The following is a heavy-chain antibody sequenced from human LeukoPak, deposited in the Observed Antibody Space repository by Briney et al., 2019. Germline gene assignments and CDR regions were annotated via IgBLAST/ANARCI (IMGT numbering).Heavy chain of an antibody. Sequence: GSLRLSCAASGFTFSSYAISWVRQAPGKGLEWVSAISGSGGSTYYADSVKGRFTISRDNSKNTLYLQMNSLRAEDTAVYYCARDPKGMNYYDSSGYSDPFDYWGQGTLVTVSS. CDR3: ARDPKGMNYYDSSGYSDPFDY. D-gene: IGHD3-22*01. CDR1: GFTFSSYA. CDR2: ISGSGGST. J-gene: IGHJ4*02. V-gene: IGHV3-23*01.